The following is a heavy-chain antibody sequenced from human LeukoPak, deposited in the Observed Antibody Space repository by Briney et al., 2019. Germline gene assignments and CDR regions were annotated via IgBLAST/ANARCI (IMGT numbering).Heavy chain of an antibody. J-gene: IGHJ4*02. V-gene: IGHV3-23*01. Sequence: GGTLRLSCAASGFSFSNYGMNWVRQAPGKGLEWVSGIIGSGGTTYTADSVKGRFTISRDNSKNTLYLQMNSLRAEDTAVYYCARDAGYCSSTSCPNYFDYWGQGTLVTVSS. CDR2: IIGSGGTT. D-gene: IGHD2-2*01. CDR3: ARDAGYCSSTSCPNYFDY. CDR1: GFSFSNYG.